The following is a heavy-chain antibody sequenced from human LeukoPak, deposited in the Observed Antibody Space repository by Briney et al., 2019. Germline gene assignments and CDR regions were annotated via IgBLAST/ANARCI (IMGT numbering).Heavy chain of an antibody. CDR1: GFTFSSYG. Sequence: QSGGSLRPSCAASGFTFSSYGMHWVRQAPGKGLEWVAVISYDGSNKYYADSVKGRFTISRDNSKNTLYLQMNSLRADDTAVYYCARPASQFYYYHMDVWGQGTTVTVSS. J-gene: IGHJ6*02. V-gene: IGHV3-30*03. CDR3: ARPASQFYYYHMDV. D-gene: IGHD2-2*01. CDR2: ISYDGSNK.